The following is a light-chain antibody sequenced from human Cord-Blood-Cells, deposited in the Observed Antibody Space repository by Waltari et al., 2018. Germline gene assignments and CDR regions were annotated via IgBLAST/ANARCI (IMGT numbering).Light chain of an antibody. CDR3: QQSYSTHPWT. CDR1: QSISSY. Sequence: DIQMTQSPSSLSASVGDRVTITCQASQSISSYLNWYQQKPGKAPKLLIYAASSLQSGVPSRFSCSGSGTDYTLTISSLQPEDFTTYFCQQSYSTHPWTFGQGTKVEIK. J-gene: IGKJ1*01. V-gene: IGKV1-39*01. CDR2: AAS.